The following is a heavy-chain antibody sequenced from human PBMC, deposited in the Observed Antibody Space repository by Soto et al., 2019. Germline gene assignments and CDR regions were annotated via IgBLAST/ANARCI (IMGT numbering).Heavy chain of an antibody. CDR1: GYIFSTYW. Sequence: GESLKISCKVSGYIFSTYWIGWVRQMPGKGLEWMGIIYPGDSNTIYSPSFQGQVTISADKSISTAYLQWSSLKASDSAIYYCARGGMVTTAVRGYDYGMDVWGLGTTVTVSS. V-gene: IGHV5-51*01. CDR2: IYPGDSNT. J-gene: IGHJ6*02. D-gene: IGHD5-18*01. CDR3: ARGGMVTTAVRGYDYGMDV.